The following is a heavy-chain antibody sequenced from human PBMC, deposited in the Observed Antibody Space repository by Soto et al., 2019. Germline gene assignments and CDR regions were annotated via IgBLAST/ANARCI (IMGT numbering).Heavy chain of an antibody. CDR2: ISPYNDDT. CDR1: GYSFSSYG. CDR3: ARGVYYDSSGARNYHYYGMDV. V-gene: IGHV1-18*01. D-gene: IGHD3-22*01. J-gene: IGHJ6*02. Sequence: ASVKVSCKASGYSFSSYGITWVRQAPGQGLEWLGWISPYNDDTKYAQRLQGRVTMTTDTSTRTAYMDIRGLGSDDTAIYYCARGVYYDSSGARNYHYYGMDVRGQGTTVTVSS.